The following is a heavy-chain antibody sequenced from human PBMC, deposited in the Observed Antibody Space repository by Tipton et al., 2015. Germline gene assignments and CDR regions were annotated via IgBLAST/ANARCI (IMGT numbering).Heavy chain of an antibody. J-gene: IGHJ5*02. D-gene: IGHD3-10*01. Sequence: QVQLVQSGAEVKKPGSSVKVSCKASGGTFSTYAISWVRQAPGQGLEWMGGIIPLFGTANYAQKLLQGRVTFTADESTSTAYMELSSLRSEDTAVYYCARWPYYGSGIYYSNWFDPWGQGTLVTVSS. CDR1: GGTFSTYA. CDR2: IIPLFGTA. CDR3: ARWPYYGSGIYYSNWFDP. V-gene: IGHV1-69*01.